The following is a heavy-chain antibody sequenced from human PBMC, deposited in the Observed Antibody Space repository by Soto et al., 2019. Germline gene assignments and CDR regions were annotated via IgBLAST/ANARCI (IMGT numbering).Heavy chain of an antibody. J-gene: IGHJ6*02. CDR2: IKQDGSEK. CDR1: GFTFSSYW. V-gene: IGHV3-7*05. D-gene: IGHD6-13*01. CDR3: ARGSLNIAAAGSYYYYYYGMDV. Sequence: GGSLRLSCAASGFTFSSYWMSWVRQAPGKGLEWVANIKQDGSEKYYVDSVKGRFTISRDNAKNSLYLQMNSLRAEDTAVYYCARGSLNIAAAGSYYYYYYGMDVWGQGTTVTVSS.